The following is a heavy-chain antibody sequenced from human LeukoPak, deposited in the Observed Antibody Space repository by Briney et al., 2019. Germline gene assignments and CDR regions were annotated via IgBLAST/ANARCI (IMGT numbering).Heavy chain of an antibody. CDR2: INSDGSGT. D-gene: IGHD3-10*01. V-gene: IGHV3-74*01. CDR1: GFTFSSYW. CDR3: ARDYYVSGDY. J-gene: IGHJ4*02. Sequence: GWSLRLSCAASGFTFSSYWMHWVRQAPGKGLVWVSRINSDGSGTFYADSVKGRFTISRDNAKITLYLQMNSLRAEDTAVYYCARDYYVSGDYWGQGTMVTVSS.